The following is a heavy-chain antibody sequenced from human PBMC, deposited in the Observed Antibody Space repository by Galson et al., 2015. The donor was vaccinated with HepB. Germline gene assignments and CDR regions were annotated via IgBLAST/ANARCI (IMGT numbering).Heavy chain of an antibody. CDR3: ARDFSAASRYYYGSESYDGVDV. D-gene: IGHD3-10*01. Sequence: SLRLSCAASGFTVSNNYISWVRQAPGKGFEWVSVIYRGGRTDYAESVKGRFTISRDNSKNTVFLQMNSLRAEDTAVYYCARDFSAASRYYYGSESYDGVDVWGQGTTVTVSS. V-gene: IGHV3-66*01. CDR1: GFTVSNNY. CDR2: IYRGGRT. J-gene: IGHJ6*02.